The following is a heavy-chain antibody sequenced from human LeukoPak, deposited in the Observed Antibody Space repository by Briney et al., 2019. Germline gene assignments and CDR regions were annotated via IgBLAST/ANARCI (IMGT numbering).Heavy chain of an antibody. CDR2: ISYDGSNK. CDR1: GFTFSSYG. J-gene: IGHJ4*02. Sequence: GRSLRLSCAASGFTFSSYGMHWVRQAPGKGLEWVAVISYDGSNKYYADSVKGRFTISRDNSKNTLYLQMNSLRAEDTAVYYCAGRSSWTLYFDYWGQGTLVTVSS. V-gene: IGHV3-30*03. D-gene: IGHD6-13*01. CDR3: AGRSSWTLYFDY.